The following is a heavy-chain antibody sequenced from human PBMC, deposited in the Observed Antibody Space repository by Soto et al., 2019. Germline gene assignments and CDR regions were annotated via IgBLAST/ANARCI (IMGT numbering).Heavy chain of an antibody. CDR2: INPNSGVT. J-gene: IGHJ6*03. CDR1: GDTFTDYY. D-gene: IGHD5-12*01. CDR3: ARESGGATATVDYYYFYMDV. Sequence: QVQLVQSGAEVKKPGASVTVSCRSSGDTFTDYYMHWVRQAPGQGLEWMGWINPNSGVTKYAQKFQGWVTMTRDTSVRTVYMQLSRLRSDDTAVYYCARESGGATATVDYYYFYMDVWGTGTTVTVSS. V-gene: IGHV1-2*04.